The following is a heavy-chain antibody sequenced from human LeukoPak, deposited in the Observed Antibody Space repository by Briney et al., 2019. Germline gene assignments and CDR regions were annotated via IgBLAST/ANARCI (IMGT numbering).Heavy chain of an antibody. Sequence: ASVKVSCKASGGTFSRYALSWVRQAPGQGLEWMGRIIPMIGITNYAQSFQGRVTITADKTTNTAYMELSSLRAEDTAVYYCARDQGSYFDYWGQGTLVTVSS. CDR3: ARDQGSYFDY. CDR2: IIPMIGIT. J-gene: IGHJ4*02. V-gene: IGHV1-69*04. CDR1: GGTFSRYA.